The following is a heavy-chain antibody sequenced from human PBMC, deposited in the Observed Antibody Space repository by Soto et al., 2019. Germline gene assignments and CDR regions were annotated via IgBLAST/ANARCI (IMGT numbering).Heavy chain of an antibody. CDR1: GFIFSSYG. CDR3: AKSSGGSSWYPPDH. Sequence: QVQLVESGGGVVQPGGSLRLSCAASGFIFSSYGMQWVRQSPGEGLEWVATTANDGSAQYYADSVKGRFTSSRDNSKNTLFLQMESLRPEDTGVYYCAKSSGGSSWYPPDHWGQGALVTVSS. J-gene: IGHJ4*02. CDR2: TANDGSAQ. D-gene: IGHD6-13*01. V-gene: IGHV3-30*18.